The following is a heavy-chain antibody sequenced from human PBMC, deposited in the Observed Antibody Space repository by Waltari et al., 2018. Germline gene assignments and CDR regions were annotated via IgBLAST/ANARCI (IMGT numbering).Heavy chain of an antibody. J-gene: IGHJ4*02. CDR1: GYSISSGYY. CDR3: SRVSAY. V-gene: IGHV4-38-2*01. CDR2: FHHDGTP. Sequence: QVQLQQSGPGLVKPSETLSLTCAVSGYSISSGYYWAWVRQPPGKGLEWIGSFHHDGTPYYNASLKSRVTISIDRSKNQFSLNLNSVTAADTAVYYCSRVSAYWGQGTLVTVSS.